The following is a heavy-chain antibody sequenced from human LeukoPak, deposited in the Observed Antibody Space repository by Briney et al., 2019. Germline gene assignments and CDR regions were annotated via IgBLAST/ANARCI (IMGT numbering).Heavy chain of an antibody. Sequence: GGSLRLSCAASGFTFSDFWMHWVRQAPGRGLEWVSRINGDESSTNYADSVKGRFTISRDNAKDTLYLHMNSLTAEDTAVYYCARGAKWAYYFDYWGQGTLVTVSS. D-gene: IGHD1-26*01. CDR1: GFTFSDFW. J-gene: IGHJ4*02. V-gene: IGHV3-74*01. CDR2: INGDESST. CDR3: ARGAKWAYYFDY.